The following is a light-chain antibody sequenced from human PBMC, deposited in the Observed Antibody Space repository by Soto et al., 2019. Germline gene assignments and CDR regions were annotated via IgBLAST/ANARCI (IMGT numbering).Light chain of an antibody. Sequence: IQLTQSPSSLSASVGDRVTITCRASQDIAIYLAWYQQKPGEAPKLLIYAASTLYGGVPSRFSGSGSGTDFALTITSLQAEDFATYYCQQYNTYSQTFGQGTKVDIK. CDR3: QQYNTYSQT. V-gene: IGKV1-9*01. CDR1: QDIAIY. J-gene: IGKJ1*01. CDR2: AAS.